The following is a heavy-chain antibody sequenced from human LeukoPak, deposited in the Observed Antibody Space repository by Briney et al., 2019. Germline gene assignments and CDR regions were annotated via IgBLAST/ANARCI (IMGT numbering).Heavy chain of an antibody. CDR3: AKVKSGWYVLGPLDYN. CDR2: ISDSGGTT. V-gene: IGHV3-23*01. CDR1: GFTFSNYG. J-gene: IGHJ4*02. D-gene: IGHD6-19*01. Sequence: PGGSLRLSCAASGFTFSNYGMNWVRQAPGKGLEWVSAISDSGGTTSYADSVKGRFTISRDNSKNTLYLQMNNLRADDTAVYYCAKVKSGWYVLGPLDYNWGQGTLVTVSS.